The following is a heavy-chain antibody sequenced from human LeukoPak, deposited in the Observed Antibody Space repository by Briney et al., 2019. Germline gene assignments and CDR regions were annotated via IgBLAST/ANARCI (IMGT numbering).Heavy chain of an antibody. CDR2: IFYSGITSGST. CDR1: GGSISNYY. D-gene: IGHD1-14*01. V-gene: IGHV4-59*01. J-gene: IGHJ2*01. Sequence: SETLSLTCTVSGGSISNYYWGWIRQSPGKGLEWIGYIFYSGITSGSTNYNPSLKSRVTISVDTSKNQFSLKLSSVTAADTAVYYCAELRPGYWYFDLWGRGTLVTVSS. CDR3: AELRPGYWYFDL.